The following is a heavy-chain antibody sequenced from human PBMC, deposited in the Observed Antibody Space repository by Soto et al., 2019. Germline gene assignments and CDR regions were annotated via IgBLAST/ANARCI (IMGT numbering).Heavy chain of an antibody. Sequence: SETLSLTCAVYGGSFSGYYWSWIRQPPGKGLEWIGEINHSGSTNYNPSLKSRVTISVDASKNQFSLKLSSVTAADTAVYYCARDLLAGTTSSLDYWGQGTLVTVSS. CDR2: INHSGST. CDR3: ARDLLAGTTSSLDY. J-gene: IGHJ4*02. CDR1: GGSFSGYY. D-gene: IGHD1-1*01. V-gene: IGHV4-34*01.